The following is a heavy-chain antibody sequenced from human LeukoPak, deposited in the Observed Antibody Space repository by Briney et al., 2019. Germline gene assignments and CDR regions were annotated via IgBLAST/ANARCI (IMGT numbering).Heavy chain of an antibody. V-gene: IGHV3-9*01. CDR1: GFTFDDYA. CDR2: ISWNSGSI. Sequence: GGSLRLSCAASGFTFDDYAMHWVRQAPGKGLEWVSGISWNSGSIGYADSVKGRFTISRDNSKNTLYLQMNSLRAEDTAVYYCARGMGFYVPYFDYWGQGTLVTVSS. CDR3: ARGMGFYVPYFDY. J-gene: IGHJ4*02. D-gene: IGHD3-16*01.